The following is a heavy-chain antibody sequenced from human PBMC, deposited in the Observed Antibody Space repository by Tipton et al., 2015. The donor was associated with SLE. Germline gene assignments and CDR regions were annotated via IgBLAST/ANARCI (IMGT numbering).Heavy chain of an antibody. CDR1: GGSISSSSYY. Sequence: TLSLTCTVSGGSISSSSYYWGWIRQPPGKGLEWIGEINHSGRTNYNPSLKSRVTISVDTSKNQFSLKLSSVTAADTAVYYCARDVRITIFGVALDYYMDVWGKGTTVTVSS. J-gene: IGHJ6*03. CDR2: INHSGRT. V-gene: IGHV4-39*07. CDR3: ARDVRITIFGVALDYYMDV. D-gene: IGHD3-3*01.